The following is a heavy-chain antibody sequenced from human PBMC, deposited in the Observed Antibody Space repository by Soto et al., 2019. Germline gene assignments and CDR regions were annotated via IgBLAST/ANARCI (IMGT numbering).Heavy chain of an antibody. CDR1: GFTVDSYG. D-gene: IGHD6-13*01. CDR3: AKVLTAGGLDY. Sequence: VQLLESGGGLVQPGGSLRLSCAASGFTVDSYGMSGVRQAPGKGLEWVSSISGSGGSTYYADSVKGRFTISRDNSKNTLYLQMNSLSAEDTAVYFCAKVLTAGGLDYWGQGTLVTVSS. J-gene: IGHJ4*02. V-gene: IGHV3-23*01. CDR2: ISGSGGST.